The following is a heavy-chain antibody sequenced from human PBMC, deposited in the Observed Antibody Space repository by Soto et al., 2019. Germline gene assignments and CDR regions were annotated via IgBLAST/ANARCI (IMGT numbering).Heavy chain of an antibody. CDR2: IKQDGSEK. V-gene: IGHV3-7*01. Sequence: GGSLRLSCAASGFTFSSYWMSWVRQAPGKGLEWVANIKQDGSEKYYVDSVKGRFTISRDNAKNSLYPQMNSLRAEDTAVYYCARDRAIFGVVRSYYYMDVWGKGTTVTVSS. J-gene: IGHJ6*03. CDR3: ARDRAIFGVVRSYYYMDV. CDR1: GFTFSSYW. D-gene: IGHD3-3*01.